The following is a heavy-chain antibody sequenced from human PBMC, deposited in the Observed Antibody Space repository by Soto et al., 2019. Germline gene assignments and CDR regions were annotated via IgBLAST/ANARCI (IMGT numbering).Heavy chain of an antibody. CDR3: ARNILGGTTDY. J-gene: IGHJ4*02. D-gene: IGHD1-7*01. CDR1: EYSFSTHA. CDR2: INSVNDHT. V-gene: IGHV1-3*05. Sequence: QVHLVQSGAEEKNPGASVKVSCKASEYSFSTHAMHWVRQAPGQGLEWVGWINSVNDHTIYSEKFQGRVTITSDTSATTAYMELSSLTSEDTAIYYCARNILGGTTDYWGQGTLVTVSS.